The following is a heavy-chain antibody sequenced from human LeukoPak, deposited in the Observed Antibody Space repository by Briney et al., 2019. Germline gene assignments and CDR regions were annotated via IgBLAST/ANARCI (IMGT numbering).Heavy chain of an antibody. V-gene: IGHV3-23*01. D-gene: IGHD3-10*01. J-gene: IGHJ4*02. Sequence: GGSLRLSCAASGLTFSSYAMSWVRQAPGKGLEWVSAISGSGGSTYYADSVKGRFTISRDDSKNTLYLQMNSLRAEDTAVYYCAKFTMVRGVSGYFDYWGQGTLVTVSS. CDR3: AKFTMVRGVSGYFDY. CDR2: ISGSGGST. CDR1: GLTFSSYA.